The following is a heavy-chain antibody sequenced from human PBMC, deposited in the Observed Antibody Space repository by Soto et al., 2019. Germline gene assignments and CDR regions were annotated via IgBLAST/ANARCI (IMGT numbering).Heavy chain of an antibody. J-gene: IGHJ4*01. V-gene: IGHV3-23*01. CDR2: ISHRGGSS. D-gene: IGHD5-12*01. CDR1: GLSFNYYS. Sequence: EVQLLESGGGWVQPGGSLRLACEASGLSFNYYSMVLVRQAPGTGLEWVSVISHRGGSSYFADSVKGRLTISRDNSKNLRALEMNNRRAEAAATNFWAKGCIEYSASVDHCGHGNLVLVS. CDR3: AKGCIEYSASVDH.